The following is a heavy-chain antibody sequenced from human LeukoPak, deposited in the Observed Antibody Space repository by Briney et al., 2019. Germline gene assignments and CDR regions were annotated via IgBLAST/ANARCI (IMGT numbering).Heavy chain of an antibody. Sequence: ETLSLTCTVSGGSISSYYWSWVRQAPGKGLEWVSAISGSGGSTYYADSVKGRFTISRDNSKNTLYLQMNSLRAEDTAVYYCAKRVAAAGTEVWGQGTLVTVSS. CDR2: ISGSGGST. CDR1: GGSISSYY. V-gene: IGHV3-23*01. J-gene: IGHJ4*02. D-gene: IGHD6-13*01. CDR3: AKRVAAAGTEV.